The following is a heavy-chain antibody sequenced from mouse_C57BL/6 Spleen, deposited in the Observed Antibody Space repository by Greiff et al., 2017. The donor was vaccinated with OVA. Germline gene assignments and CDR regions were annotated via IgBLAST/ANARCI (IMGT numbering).Heavy chain of an antibody. D-gene: IGHD1-1*01. V-gene: IGHV1-50*01. CDR3: ARGITTVEDYAMDY. CDR1: GYTFTSHW. J-gene: IGHJ4*01. Sequence: VQLQQPGAELVKPGASVKLSCKASGYTFTSHWMQWVKQRPGQGLEWIGEIDPSDSYTNYNQKFKGKATLTVDTSSSTAYMQLSSLTSEDSAVYYCARGITTVEDYAMDYWGQGTSVTVSS. CDR2: IDPSDSYT.